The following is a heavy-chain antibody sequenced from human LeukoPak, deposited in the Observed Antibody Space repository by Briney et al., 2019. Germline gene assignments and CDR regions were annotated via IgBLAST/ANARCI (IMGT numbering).Heavy chain of an antibody. CDR1: EFTFRTYA. J-gene: IGHJ4*02. V-gene: IGHV3-30*18. CDR3: AKDEGLRAYSYGLYNFDY. CDR2: IAYDGSNK. D-gene: IGHD5-18*01. Sequence: PGESLRLSCEASEFTFRTYAMHWVRQAPGKGLEWVALIAYDGSNKYYADSVKGRFTISRDNSKNTLYLQMNSLRAEDTAVYYCAKDEGLRAYSYGLYNFDYWGQGTLVTVSS.